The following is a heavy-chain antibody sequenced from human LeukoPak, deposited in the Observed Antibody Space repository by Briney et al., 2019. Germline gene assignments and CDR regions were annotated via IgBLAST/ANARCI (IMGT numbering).Heavy chain of an antibody. V-gene: IGHV3-21*01. CDR1: GFVFSDHY. CDR3: AREYESDY. Sequence: GGSLRLSCAASGFVFSDHYMDWVRQAPGKGLEWVSSISTSGSYIYYADSVKGRFTISRDNAKNSLYLQMNSLRAEDTAVYYCAREYESDYWGQGTLVTVSS. D-gene: IGHD3-3*01. CDR2: ISTSGSYI. J-gene: IGHJ4*02.